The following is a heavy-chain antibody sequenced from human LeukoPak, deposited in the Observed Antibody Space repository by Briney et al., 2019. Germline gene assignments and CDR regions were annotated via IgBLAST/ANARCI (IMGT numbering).Heavy chain of an antibody. CDR1: GFTFSSYE. D-gene: IGHD3-10*01. V-gene: IGHV3-48*03. J-gene: IGHJ6*03. CDR3: ARDHYGSGSYYRFYYYYYMDV. CDR2: ISSSGSTI. Sequence: GGSLRLSCAASGFTFSSYEMNWVRQAPGKGLEWVSYISSSGSTIYYADSVKGRFTISRDNAKNSLYLQMNGLRAEDTAVYYCARDHYGSGSYYRFYYYYYMDVWGKGTTVTISS.